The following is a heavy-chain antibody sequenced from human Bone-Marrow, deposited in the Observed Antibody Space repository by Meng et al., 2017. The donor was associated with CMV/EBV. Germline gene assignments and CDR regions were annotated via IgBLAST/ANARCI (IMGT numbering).Heavy chain of an antibody. CDR2: ISSSSSYI. J-gene: IGHJ4*02. D-gene: IGHD3-22*01. V-gene: IGHV3-21*01. CDR3: ARDRSYYYDSSGSPSFFDY. CDR1: GFTFSSYS. Sequence: GESLKISCAASGFTFSSYSMNWVRQAPGKGLEWVSSISSSSSYIYYADSVKGRFTISRDNAKNSLYLQMNSLRAEDTAVYYCARDRSYYYDSSGSPSFFDYWGQGTLVTFSS.